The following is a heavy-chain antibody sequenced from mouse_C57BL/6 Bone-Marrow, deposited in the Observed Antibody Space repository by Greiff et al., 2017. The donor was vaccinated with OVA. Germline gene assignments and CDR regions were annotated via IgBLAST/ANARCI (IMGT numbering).Heavy chain of an antibody. CDR2: ISYDGSN. Sequence: DVKLVESGPGLVKPSQSLSLTCSVTGYSFTSGYFWNWIRQFPGNKLEWMGYISYDGSNNYNPTLKNRISITRDTSKNQFFLKLNSVTTEDTATYYCARCCGYDYYYAMDYWGQGTSVTVSS. CDR1: GYSFTSGYF. V-gene: IGHV3-6*01. J-gene: IGHJ4*01. D-gene: IGHD2-4*01. CDR3: ARCCGYDYYYAMDY.